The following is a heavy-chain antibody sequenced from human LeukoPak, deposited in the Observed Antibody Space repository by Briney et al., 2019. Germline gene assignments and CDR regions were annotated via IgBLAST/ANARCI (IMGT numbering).Heavy chain of an antibody. CDR2: IYYSGST. J-gene: IGHJ4*02. D-gene: IGHD3-10*01. Sequence: SETLSLTCSVSSGSISSSSYYWGWIRQPPGKGLEWIGSIYYSGSTYSNPSLKSRVTISVDTSKNQFSLKLSSVTVADTAVYYCARWGFGVDYWGQGTLVTVSS. CDR3: ARWGFGVDY. CDR1: SGSISSSSYY. V-gene: IGHV4-39*07.